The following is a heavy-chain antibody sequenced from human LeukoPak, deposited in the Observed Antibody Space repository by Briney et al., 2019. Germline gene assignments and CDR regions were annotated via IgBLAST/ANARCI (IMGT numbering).Heavy chain of an antibody. CDR3: ARDLASSPHYYYYGMDV. Sequence: PGGSLSLSCAASGFTVSSNYMSWVRQAPRKGPERVSVIYSGGSTYYADSVKGRFTISRDNSKNTLYLQMNSLRAEDTAVYYCARDLASSPHYYYYGMDVWGQGTTVTVSS. CDR2: IYSGGST. D-gene: IGHD6-13*01. CDR1: GFTVSSNY. V-gene: IGHV3-53*01. J-gene: IGHJ6*02.